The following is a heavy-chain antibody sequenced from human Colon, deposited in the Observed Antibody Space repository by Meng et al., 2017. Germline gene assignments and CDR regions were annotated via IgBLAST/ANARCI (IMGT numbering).Heavy chain of an antibody. J-gene: IGHJ4*02. CDR1: GGSFSGYY. Sequence: QAQLQRWGVGLLKPSETLSLTCAVYGGSFSGYYWSWIRQPPGKGLEWIGEINHSGSTNYNPSLKSRVTISVDTSKNQFSLKLSSVTAADTAVYYCARSSGTPVAGTMRGVYYFDYWGQGTLVTVSS. CDR2: INHSGST. D-gene: IGHD6-19*01. V-gene: IGHV4-34*01. CDR3: ARSSGTPVAGTMRGVYYFDY.